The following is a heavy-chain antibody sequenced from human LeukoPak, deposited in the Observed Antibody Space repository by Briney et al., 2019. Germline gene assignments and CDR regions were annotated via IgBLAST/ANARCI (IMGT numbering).Heavy chain of an antibody. CDR1: GFTFSSYS. CDR3: ARDRDGGNDY. J-gene: IGHJ4*02. CDR2: IKQDGSEK. V-gene: IGHV3-7*01. Sequence: GGSLRLSCAASGFTFSSYSMNWVRQAPGKGLEWVANIKQDGSEKYYVDSVKGRFTISRDNAKNSLYLQMNSLRAEDTAVYYCARDRDGGNDYWGQGTLVTVSS. D-gene: IGHD4-23*01.